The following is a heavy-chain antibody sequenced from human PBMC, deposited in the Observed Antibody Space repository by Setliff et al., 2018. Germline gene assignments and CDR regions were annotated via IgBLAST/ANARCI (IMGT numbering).Heavy chain of an antibody. Sequence: ASVKVSCKAFGGTFSNSAINWVRQAPGQGLEWMGGIIPIRGAADYAQKFQGKVIITADGSTSTAYMELTSLRSDDAAVYYCAGGPSGWSSATSRYYFYMDVRGKGTTVTVSS. J-gene: IGHJ6*03. CDR2: IIPIRGAA. V-gene: IGHV1-69*13. D-gene: IGHD6-19*01. CDR3: AGGPSGWSSATSRYYFYMDV. CDR1: GGTFSNSA.